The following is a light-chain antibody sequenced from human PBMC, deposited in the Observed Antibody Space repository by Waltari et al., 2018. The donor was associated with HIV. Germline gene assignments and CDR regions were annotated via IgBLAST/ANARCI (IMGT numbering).Light chain of an antibody. J-gene: IGKJ3*01. CDR3: QQYGGSPGFT. CDR2: GAS. V-gene: IGKV3-20*01. CDR1: QSVSRGY. Sequence: EIVLTQSPGTLSLSPGERATLSCRARQSVSRGYLAWYQPKPGQAPRLLIYGASSRATGIPDRFSGSGSGTDFTLTISRLEPEDFAVYYCQQYGGSPGFTFGPGTKVDIK.